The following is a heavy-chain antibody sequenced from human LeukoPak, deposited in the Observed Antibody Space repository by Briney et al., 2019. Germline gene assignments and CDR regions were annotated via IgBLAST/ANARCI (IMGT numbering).Heavy chain of an antibody. CDR1: GGSISSSSYY. CDR3: ARRPLYDYVWGSYRYATFDY. V-gene: IGHV4-39*01. J-gene: IGHJ4*02. CDR2: IYYSGST. D-gene: IGHD3-16*02. Sequence: SGTLSLTCTVSGGSISSSSYYWGWIRQPPGKGLEWIGSIYYSGSTYYNPSLKSRVTISVDTSKNQFSLKLSSVTAADTAVYYCARRPLYDYVWGSYRYATFDYWGQGTLVTVSS.